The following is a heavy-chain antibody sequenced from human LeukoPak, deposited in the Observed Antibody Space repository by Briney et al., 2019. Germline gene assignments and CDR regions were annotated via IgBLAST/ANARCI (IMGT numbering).Heavy chain of an antibody. V-gene: IGHV3-7*01. J-gene: IGHJ4*02. CDR1: GLTFGSYW. D-gene: IGHD2-15*01. CDR2: IQPVGSTK. CDR3: ASSFPYCSGGSCAL. Sequence: GGSLRLSCAASGLTFGSYWMSWVRQAPGKGLEWVANIQPVGSTKNCVDCVKGRFTISRDNAQNSLYLQMNSLRAEDTAVYYCASSFPYCSGGSCALGGQGTLVTISS.